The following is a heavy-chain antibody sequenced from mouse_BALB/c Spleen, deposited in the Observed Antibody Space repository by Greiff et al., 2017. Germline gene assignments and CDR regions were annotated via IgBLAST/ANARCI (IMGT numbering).Heavy chain of an antibody. CDR1: GFSLTSYG. D-gene: IGHD1-2*01. J-gene: IGHJ3*01. CDR3: ASPFITTATFAY. V-gene: IGHV2-2*02. Sequence: QVQLQQSGPGLVQPSQSLSITCTVSGFSLTSYGVHWVRQSPGKGLEWLGVIWSGGSTDYNAAFISRLSISKDNSKSQVFFKMNSLQANDTAIYYCASPFITTATFAYWGQGTLVTVSA. CDR2: IWSGGST.